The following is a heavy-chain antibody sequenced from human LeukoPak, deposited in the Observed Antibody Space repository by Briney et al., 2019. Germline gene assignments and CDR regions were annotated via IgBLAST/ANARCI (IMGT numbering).Heavy chain of an antibody. D-gene: IGHD2-2*01. CDR2: IYTSGST. Sequence: SETLSLTCTVSGGSISSYYWSWIRQPAGKGLEWIGRIYTSGSTNYNPSLKSRVTMSVDTSKNQFSLKLSSVTAADTAVYYCASYCSSTSCYRGGFDPWGQGTLVTVSS. V-gene: IGHV4-4*07. CDR3: ASYCSSTSCYRGGFDP. CDR1: GGSISSYY. J-gene: IGHJ5*02.